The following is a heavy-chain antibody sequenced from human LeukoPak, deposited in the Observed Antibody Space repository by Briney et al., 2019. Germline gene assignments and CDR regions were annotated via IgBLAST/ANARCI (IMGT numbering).Heavy chain of an antibody. CDR1: GFTFSSYA. CDR2: IGSVTTYI. Sequence: PGRSLRLSCAASGFTFSSYAMSCVRQAPGKGLEWVSSIGSVTTYIYYADSVKGRFTISRDNAKNSLSLQMNSLRAEDTAVYYCARAIAVAGPYYFDYWGQGTLVTVSS. J-gene: IGHJ4*02. CDR3: ARAIAVAGPYYFDY. V-gene: IGHV3-21*01. D-gene: IGHD6-19*01.